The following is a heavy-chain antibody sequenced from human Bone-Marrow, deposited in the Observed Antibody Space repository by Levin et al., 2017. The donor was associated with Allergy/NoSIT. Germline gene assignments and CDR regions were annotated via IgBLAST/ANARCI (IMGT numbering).Heavy chain of an antibody. CDR2: VTGTGRET. CDR3: AKQMGAYFDY. CDR1: GFYFSSFV. J-gene: IGHJ4*02. Sequence: PGGSLRLSCTASGFYFSSFVLSWVRQAPGKGLEWVSSVTGTGRETKYADSVKGRFTISRDNSRNTVDLEMRSLRAEDTAVYYCAKQMGAYFDYWGQGTLVTVSS. V-gene: IGHV3-23*01. D-gene: IGHD1-26*01.